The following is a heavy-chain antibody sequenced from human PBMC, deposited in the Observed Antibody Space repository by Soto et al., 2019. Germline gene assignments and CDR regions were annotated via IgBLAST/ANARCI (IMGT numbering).Heavy chain of an antibody. D-gene: IGHD6-13*01. CDR1: GGSVSSGSYY. J-gene: IGHJ5*02. CDR2: IYYSGST. V-gene: IGHV4-61*01. CDR3: ARMRAAAGNWLDP. Sequence: SETLSLTCTVSGGSVSSGSYYWSWIRQPPGKGLEWIGYIYYSGSTNYNPSLKSRVTISVDTSKNQFSLKLSSVTAADTAVYYCARMRAAAGNWLDPWGQGTLVTVSS.